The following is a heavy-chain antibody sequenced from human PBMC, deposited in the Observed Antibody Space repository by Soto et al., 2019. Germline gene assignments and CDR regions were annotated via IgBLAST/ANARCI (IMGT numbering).Heavy chain of an antibody. CDR3: AHEYGGTTWPSDAFAV. CDR1: GFSLSADGVG. J-gene: IGHJ3*01. Sequence: QITLKESGPTLVKPTQTLTLTCTFSGFSLSADGVGVGWIRQPPGKALEWLALIYWDDDKRYRPSLKSRLTIPKATSNTQAAFTMTNMDPVDTATSYCAHEYGGTTWPSDAFAVWGQGTVVTVSS. D-gene: IGHD3-10*01. CDR2: IYWDDDK. V-gene: IGHV2-5*02.